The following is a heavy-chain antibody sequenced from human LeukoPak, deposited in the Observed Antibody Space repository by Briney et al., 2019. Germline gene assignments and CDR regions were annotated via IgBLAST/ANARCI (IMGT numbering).Heavy chain of an antibody. CDR1: GASISSHY. CDR3: ARVLSGYDYNYYYYVDV. Sequence: SETLSLTCTVSGASISSHYWSWIRQPAGKGLEWIGRIYTSGSTNYNPSLKSRVTMSVDTSKNQFSLKLSSVTAADTAVYYCARVLSGYDYNYYYYVDVWGKGTTVTVSS. CDR2: IYTSGST. V-gene: IGHV4-4*07. D-gene: IGHD5-12*01. J-gene: IGHJ6*03.